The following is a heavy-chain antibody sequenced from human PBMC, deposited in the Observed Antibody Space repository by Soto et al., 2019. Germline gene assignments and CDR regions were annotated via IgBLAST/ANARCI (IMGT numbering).Heavy chain of an antibody. V-gene: IGHV1-69*02. J-gene: IGHJ3*02. CDR3: ASLSVVVAATYREDAFDI. CDR1: GGTFSSYT. CDR2: IIPILGIA. D-gene: IGHD2-15*01. Sequence: QVPLVQSGAEVKKPGSSVKVSCKASGGTFSSYTISWVRQAPGQGLEWMGRIIPILGIANYAQKFQGRVTITADKSTSTAYMELSSLRSEGTAVYYCASLSVVVAATYREDAFDIWGQGTMVTVSS.